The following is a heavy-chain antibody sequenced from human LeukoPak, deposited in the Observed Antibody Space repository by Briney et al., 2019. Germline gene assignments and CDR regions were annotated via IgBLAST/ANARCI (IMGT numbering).Heavy chain of an antibody. CDR1: GFTFSNYA. Sequence: GGSLRLSCAASGFTFSNYAMTWVRQAPGKGLEWVSAISGGGGYTSTYYADSVKGRFTISRDQSKNTLYLQMNSLRDEDMAMYYCARQIGFCSDGTCYFDDWGQGTLVTVSS. V-gene: IGHV3-23*01. CDR2: ISGGGGYTST. CDR3: ARQIGFCSDGTCYFDD. J-gene: IGHJ4*02. D-gene: IGHD2-15*01.